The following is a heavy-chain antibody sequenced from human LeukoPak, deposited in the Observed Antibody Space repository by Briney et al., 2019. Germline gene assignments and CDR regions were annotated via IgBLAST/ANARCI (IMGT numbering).Heavy chain of an antibody. Sequence: SETLSLTCTVSGGSISSYYWSWIRQPPGKGLEWIGEINHSGSTNYNPSLKSRVTISVDTSKNQFSLKLSSVTAADTAVYYCARGRGSSSGNYYYYGMDVWGQGTTVTVSS. CDR3: ARGRGSSSGNYYYYGMDV. J-gene: IGHJ6*02. CDR2: INHSGST. V-gene: IGHV4-34*01. CDR1: GGSISSYY. D-gene: IGHD6-6*01.